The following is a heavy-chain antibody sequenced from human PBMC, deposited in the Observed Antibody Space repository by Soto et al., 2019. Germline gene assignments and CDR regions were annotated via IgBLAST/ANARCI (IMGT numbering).Heavy chain of an antibody. CDR2: IRSKANSYAT. CDR3: ARHELPSGRVILKYQHYMDV. Sequence: ATGKGLEWVGRIRSKANSYATTYAASVKGRFTISRDDSENTAYLEMNSLKAEDTAIYYCARHELPSGRVILKYQHYMDVWGKGTTVTGYS. V-gene: IGHV3-73*01. J-gene: IGHJ6*03. D-gene: IGHD2-8*02.